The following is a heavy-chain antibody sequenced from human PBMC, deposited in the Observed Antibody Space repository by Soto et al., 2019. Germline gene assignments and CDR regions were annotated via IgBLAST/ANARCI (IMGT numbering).Heavy chain of an antibody. CDR3: ARTYYDFWSGYWRWFDP. D-gene: IGHD3-3*01. Sequence: QVQLQESGPGLVKPSETLSLTCTVSGGSISGYYWSWIRQPPGMGLEWIGYIYYNGSTNYNPSLKSRVTISVDTSKNQCSLKLSSVTAADTAVYYCARTYYDFWSGYWRWFDPWGQGTLVTVSS. J-gene: IGHJ5*02. CDR1: GGSISGYY. V-gene: IGHV4-59*01. CDR2: IYYNGST.